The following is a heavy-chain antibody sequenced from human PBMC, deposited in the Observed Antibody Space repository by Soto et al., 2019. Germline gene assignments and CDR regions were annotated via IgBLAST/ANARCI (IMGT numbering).Heavy chain of an antibody. Sequence: KSPCQEKEKGREWMGWMNPNSGNTGYAQTFQGRVPMTRNTSISTAYMELSSLRSEDTAVYYCARDWKEYSSRWYAYYYYMDVWGKGTTVTVSS. CDR3: ARDWKEYSSRWYAYYYYMDV. J-gene: IGHJ6*03. D-gene: IGHD6-13*01. CDR2: MNPNSGNT. V-gene: IGHV1-8*01.